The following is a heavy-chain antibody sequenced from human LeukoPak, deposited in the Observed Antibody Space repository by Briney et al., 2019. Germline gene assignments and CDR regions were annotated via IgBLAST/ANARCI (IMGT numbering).Heavy chain of an antibody. CDR1: GFTFSSYW. J-gene: IGHJ4*02. V-gene: IGHV3-74*01. CDR2: INSDGSST. D-gene: IGHD3-3*01. Sequence: GGSLRLSCAASGFTFSSYWMHWVRQAPGKGLVWVSRINSDGSSTSYADSVKGRFTISGDNAKNTLYLQMNSLRAEDTAVYYCARVGYDFWRLFDYWGQGTLVTVSS. CDR3: ARVGYDFWRLFDY.